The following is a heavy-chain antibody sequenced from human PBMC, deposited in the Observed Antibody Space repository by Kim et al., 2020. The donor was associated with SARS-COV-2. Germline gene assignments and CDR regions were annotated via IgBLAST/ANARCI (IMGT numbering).Heavy chain of an antibody. CDR3: ARGLSGSKDAFDI. CDR1: GFTFNNYW. CDR2: INQDGSAN. J-gene: IGHJ3*02. V-gene: IGHV3-7*03. D-gene: IGHD1-26*01. Sequence: GGSLRLSCAASGFTFNNYWMSWVRQAPGEGLECVANINQDGSANYYVGSVKGRFTVSRDNAENSLYLQMSGLRAEDTAVYYCARGLSGSKDAFDIWGQGTLVTVSS.